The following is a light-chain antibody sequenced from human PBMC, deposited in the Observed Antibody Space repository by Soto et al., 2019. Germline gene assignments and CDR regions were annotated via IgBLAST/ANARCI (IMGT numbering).Light chain of an antibody. CDR3: QQYGSSPPIT. CDR1: QTLSSD. Sequence: IVLTQSPATLSVSPGETATLSCRASQTLSSDLVWYQQKPGQAPRLLVYGASARASGVPARFSGSGSGTDFTLTISRLEPEDFAVYYCQQYGSSPPITFGQGTRLEIK. CDR2: GAS. J-gene: IGKJ5*01. V-gene: IGKV3-20*01.